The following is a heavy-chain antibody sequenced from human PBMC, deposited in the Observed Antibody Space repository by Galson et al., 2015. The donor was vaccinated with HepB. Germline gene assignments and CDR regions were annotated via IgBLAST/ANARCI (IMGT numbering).Heavy chain of an antibody. CDR2: ISASTIYT. CDR1: GFTFSDYY. J-gene: IGHJ4*02. Sequence: SLRLSCAASGFTFSDYYMSWIRQAPGKGLEWLSYISASTIYTNYADSVKGRFTVSRVNAKNSLNLQMNSLRAEDTAVYYCARVADADYGDHTHFDSWGQGTLVTVSS. D-gene: IGHD4-17*01. V-gene: IGHV3-11*06. CDR3: ARVADADYGDHTHFDS.